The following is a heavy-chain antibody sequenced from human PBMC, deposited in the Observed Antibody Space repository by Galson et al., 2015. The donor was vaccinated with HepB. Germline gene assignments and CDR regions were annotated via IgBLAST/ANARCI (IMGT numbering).Heavy chain of an antibody. CDR3: ARDSKQVNYDILSDGMDV. Sequence: SLRLSCAASGFTFSSYGMHWVRQAPGKGLEWVAVIWYDGSNKYYADSVKGRFTISRDNSKNTLYLQMNSLRAEDTAVYYCARDSKQVNYDILSDGMDVWGQGTTVTVSS. V-gene: IGHV3-33*01. CDR1: GFTFSSYG. D-gene: IGHD3-9*01. J-gene: IGHJ6*02. CDR2: IWYDGSNK.